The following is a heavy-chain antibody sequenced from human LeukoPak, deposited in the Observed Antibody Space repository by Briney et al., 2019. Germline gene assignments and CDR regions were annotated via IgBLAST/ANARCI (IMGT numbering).Heavy chain of an antibody. Sequence: PGGSLRLSCAASGFTFSSYGMHWVRQAPGKGLEWVAVIRYDGSNKYYADSVKGRFTISRDNSKNTLYLQMNSLRAEDTAVYYCARDHRAYDSSGYYYYWGQGTLVTVSS. CDR1: GFTFSSYG. CDR2: IRYDGSNK. V-gene: IGHV3-33*01. D-gene: IGHD3-22*01. J-gene: IGHJ4*02. CDR3: ARDHRAYDSSGYYYY.